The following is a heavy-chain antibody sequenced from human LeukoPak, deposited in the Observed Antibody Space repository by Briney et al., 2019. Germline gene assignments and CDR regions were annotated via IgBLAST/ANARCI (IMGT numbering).Heavy chain of an antibody. V-gene: IGHV4-31*03. Sequence: SESLSLTCTVSGGSISRGGYYWSWIRQHPGKGLEYIGYIYYSGSIYYNPSLKSRVTISLDPAKNQFSLKLSSVTAADTAVYYCARDRGYSYGCDAFDIWGQGTMVTVST. CDR2: IYYSGSI. J-gene: IGHJ3*02. D-gene: IGHD5-18*01. CDR1: GGSISRGGYY. CDR3: ARDRGYSYGCDAFDI.